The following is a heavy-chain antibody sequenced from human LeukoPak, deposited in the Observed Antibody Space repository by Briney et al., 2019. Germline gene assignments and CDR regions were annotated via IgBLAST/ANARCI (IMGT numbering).Heavy chain of an antibody. V-gene: IGHV3-30*02. Sequence: GGSLRLSCAASGFTFSNYGMHWVRQAPGKGLEWVTFIPYDGSNKYYVDSVKGRFTISRDKNTLYLQMNSLRAEGTAVYYCAKAVGKYSGSSLDYWGQGTLVTVSS. D-gene: IGHD1-26*01. CDR1: GFTFSNYG. J-gene: IGHJ4*02. CDR3: AKAVGKYSGSSLDY. CDR2: IPYDGSNK.